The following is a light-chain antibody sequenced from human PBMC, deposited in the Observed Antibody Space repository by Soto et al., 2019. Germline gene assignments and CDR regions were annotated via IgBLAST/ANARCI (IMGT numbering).Light chain of an antibody. CDR2: DTS. CDR3: QQYGTSEII. Sequence: EIVMTQSPAPLSLSPGERATLSCGASQNVRSYLAWYQQKPGQAPRLLIYDTSSRATGVPDRYSASGSGTDFTLTISRLEPEDFAVFFCQQYGTSEIIFGQGTRLEIK. CDR1: QNVRSY. J-gene: IGKJ5*01. V-gene: IGKV3D-20*01.